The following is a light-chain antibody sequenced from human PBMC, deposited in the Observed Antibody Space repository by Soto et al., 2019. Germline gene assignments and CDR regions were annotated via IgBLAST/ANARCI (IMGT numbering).Light chain of an antibody. CDR1: QSVSSSY. J-gene: IGKJ2*01. CDR2: GAS. CDR3: QQDYNLLYT. V-gene: IGKV3D-7*01. Sequence: PGDRVTLSCRASQSVSSSYLTWYQQKPGQAPRLLIYGASTRATGIPARFSGSGSGTDFTLTISSLQPEDFAVYYCQQDYNLLYTFGQGTKLEIK.